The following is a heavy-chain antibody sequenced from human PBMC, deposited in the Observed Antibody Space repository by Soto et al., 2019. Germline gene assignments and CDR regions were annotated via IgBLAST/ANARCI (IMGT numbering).Heavy chain of an antibody. V-gene: IGHV5-10-1*01. D-gene: IGHD5-12*01. CDR1: GYSFTSYW. CDR3: ASRYDTSMDV. Sequence: PGESLKISCKGSGYSFTSYWISWVLQMPGKGLEWMGRIDPSDSYTNYSPSFQGHVTISADKSISTAYLQWSSLKAPDTAMYYCASRYDTSMDVWGQGTTVTVSS. CDR2: IDPSDSYT. J-gene: IGHJ6*02.